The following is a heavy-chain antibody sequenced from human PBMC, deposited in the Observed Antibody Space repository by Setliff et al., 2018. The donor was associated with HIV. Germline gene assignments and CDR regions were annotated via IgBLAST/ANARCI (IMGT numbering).Heavy chain of an antibody. CDR3: ASRRITMVRGVISNDYYYYYMDV. J-gene: IGHJ6*03. CDR2: IIPIFGTA. D-gene: IGHD3-10*01. Sequence: SVKVSCKVSGYTLTELSMHWVRQAPGKGLEWMGGIIPIFGTANYAQKFQGRVTITADESTSTAYMELSSLRSEDTAVYYCASRRITMVRGVISNDYYYYYMDVWGQGTAVTVSS. CDR1: GYTLTELS. V-gene: IGHV1-69*13.